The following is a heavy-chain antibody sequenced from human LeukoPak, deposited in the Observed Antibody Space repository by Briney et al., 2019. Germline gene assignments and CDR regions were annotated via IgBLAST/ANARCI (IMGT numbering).Heavy chain of an antibody. CDR3: ARAQLGNAFDI. J-gene: IGHJ3*02. D-gene: IGHD7-27*01. CDR2: IYFSGNT. V-gene: IGHV4-59*12. CDR1: GGSINSYY. Sequence: SETLSLTCTVSGGSINSYYWTWIRQPPGKGLEWIGYIYFSGNTNYNPSLKSRVTISVDTSKNQFSLKLSSVTAADTAVYYCARAQLGNAFDIWGQGTMVTVSS.